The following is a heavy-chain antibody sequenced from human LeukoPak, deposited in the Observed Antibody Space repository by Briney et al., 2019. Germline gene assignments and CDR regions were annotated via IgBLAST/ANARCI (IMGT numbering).Heavy chain of an antibody. CDR2: IYTSGST. CDR1: GGSISSGSYY. V-gene: IGHV4-61*02. Sequence: PSETLSLTCTVSGGSISSGSYYWSWIRQPAGKGLEWIVRIYTSGSTNHNPSLKSRVTISVDTSKNQFSLKLSSVTAADTAVYYCAREDIVVVPAAMGGYYYYYMDVWGKGTTVTISS. CDR3: AREDIVVVPAAMGGYYYYYMDV. J-gene: IGHJ6*03. D-gene: IGHD2-2*01.